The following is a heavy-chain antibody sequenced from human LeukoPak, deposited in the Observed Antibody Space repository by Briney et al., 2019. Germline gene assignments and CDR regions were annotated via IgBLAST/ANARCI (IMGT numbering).Heavy chain of an antibody. J-gene: IGHJ4*02. D-gene: IGHD3-22*01. Sequence: PSETLSLTCAVYGGSFSGYYWSWIRQPPGKGLEWIGEINHSGGTNYNPSLKSRVTISVDTSKNQFSLKLSSVTAADTAVYYCARGAHYYDSSGYLGYWGQGTLVTVSS. CDR1: GGSFSGYY. V-gene: IGHV4-34*01. CDR2: INHSGGT. CDR3: ARGAHYYDSSGYLGY.